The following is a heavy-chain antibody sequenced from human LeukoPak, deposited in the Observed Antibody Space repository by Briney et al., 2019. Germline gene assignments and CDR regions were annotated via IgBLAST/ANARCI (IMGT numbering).Heavy chain of an antibody. D-gene: IGHD3-10*02. CDR2: ISGSGSTI. V-gene: IGHV3-48*03. CDR3: AELGITMIGGV. CDR1: GFTFSSYE. J-gene: IGHJ6*04. Sequence: GRSLRLSCAASGFTFSSYEMNWVRQAPGQGLEWVSYISGSGSTIYYADSVKGRFAISRDNAKNSLYLQMNSLRAEDTAVYYCAELGITMIGGVWGKGTTVTISS.